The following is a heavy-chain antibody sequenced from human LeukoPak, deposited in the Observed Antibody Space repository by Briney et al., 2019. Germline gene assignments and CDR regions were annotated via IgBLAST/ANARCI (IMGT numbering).Heavy chain of an antibody. J-gene: IGHJ4*02. V-gene: IGHV3-23*01. CDR3: AKSYSSGWYFDY. Sequence: GGSLRLSCAASGFTFSDYYMTWIRQAPGKGLEWVSAISGSGGSTYYADSVKGRFTISRDNSKNTLYLQMNSLRAEDTAVYYCAKSYSSGWYFDYWGQGTLVTVSS. D-gene: IGHD6-19*01. CDR2: ISGSGGST. CDR1: GFTFSDYY.